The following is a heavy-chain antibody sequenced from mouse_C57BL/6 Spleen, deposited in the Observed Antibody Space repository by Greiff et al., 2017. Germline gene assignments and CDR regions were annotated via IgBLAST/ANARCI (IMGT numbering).Heavy chain of an antibody. CDR2: IYPGSGNT. D-gene: IGHD1-1*01. CDR3: ARRGYGSSYEAMDY. V-gene: IGHV1-66*01. Sequence: QVQLKQSGPELVKPGASVKISCKASGYSFTSYYIHWVKQRPGQGLEWIGWIYPGSGNTKYNEKFKGKATLTADTSSSTAYMQLSSLTSEDSAVYYCARRGYGSSYEAMDYWGQGTSGTVSS. CDR1: GYSFTSYY. J-gene: IGHJ4*01.